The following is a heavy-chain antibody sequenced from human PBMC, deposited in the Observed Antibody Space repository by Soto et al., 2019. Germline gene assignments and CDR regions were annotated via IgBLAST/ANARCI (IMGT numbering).Heavy chain of an antibody. CDR2: ISSTSRHT. Sequence: QVHLVESGGGLVKPGGSLRLSCAASGFTFSDYYVTWIRLAPGKGLEWLSYISSTSRHTDYADSVKGRFTISRDNANNSLYLQMDSLRVDDTAAKFCARAASAAGSRYLDYWGPGALVTVSS. CDR1: GFTFSDYY. V-gene: IGHV3-11*06. J-gene: IGHJ4*02. CDR3: ARAASAAGSRYLDY. D-gene: IGHD6-13*01.